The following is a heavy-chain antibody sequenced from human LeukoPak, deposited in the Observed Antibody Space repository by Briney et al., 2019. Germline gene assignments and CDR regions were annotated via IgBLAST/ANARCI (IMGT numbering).Heavy chain of an antibody. V-gene: IGHV4-39*01. CDR2: IYHSGRT. Sequence: SETLSLTCSVSGDSVSRSDSYWEWIRQPPGKGLEWIGTIYHSGRTYYSLSLQSRVTMSVDPSNNQFSLNLRSVTAADTAVYYCARRRYYDGSGYLEWGQGPLLSVSS. CDR1: GDSVSRSDSY. CDR3: ARRRYYDGSGYLE. D-gene: IGHD3-22*01. J-gene: IGHJ1*01.